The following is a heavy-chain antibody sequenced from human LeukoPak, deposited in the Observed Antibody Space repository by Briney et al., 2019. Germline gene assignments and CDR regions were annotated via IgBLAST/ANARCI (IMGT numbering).Heavy chain of an antibody. CDR1: GGTFSSYA. CDR3: ASMEHGPPRNDCSSTSCLSYYYYGMDV. CDR2: IIPIFGTA. J-gene: IGHJ6*04. V-gene: IGHV1-69*13. D-gene: IGHD2-2*01. Sequence: ASVKVSCKASGGTFSSYAISRVRQAPGQGLEWMGGIIPIFGTANYAQKFQGRVTITADESTSTAYMELSSLRSEDTAVYYCASMEHGPPRNDCSSTSCLSYYYYGMDVWGKGTTVTVSS.